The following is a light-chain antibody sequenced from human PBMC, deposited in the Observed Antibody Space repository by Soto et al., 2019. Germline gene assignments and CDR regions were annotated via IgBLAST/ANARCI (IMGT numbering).Light chain of an antibody. CDR1: QSVSSSY. J-gene: IGKJ1*01. V-gene: IGKV3-11*01. CDR3: HQRSNWPPT. CDR2: DAS. Sequence: EIVLTQSPATLSLSPGERAPLSCRASQSVSSSYLAWYQQKPGQAPRLLIYDASNRATGIPARFSGSGSGTDFTLTISSLEPEDFAVYYCHQRSNWPPTFGQGTKVDIK.